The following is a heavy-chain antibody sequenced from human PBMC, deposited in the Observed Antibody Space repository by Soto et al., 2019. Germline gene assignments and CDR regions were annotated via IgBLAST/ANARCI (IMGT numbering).Heavy chain of an antibody. V-gene: IGHV3-48*03. J-gene: IGHJ3*01. CDR1: GFTFSDYE. CDR2: ITSGGNT. CDR3: TKEKSVMYSGYDAFDV. D-gene: IGHD5-12*01. Sequence: VGSLRLSCVASGFTFSDYEMNWVRQAPGKGLEWVAHITSGGNTMYADSVEGRFTISRDDADNSLYLQMNNLRGEDTALYHCTKEKSVMYSGYDAFDVWGRGTMVTVSS.